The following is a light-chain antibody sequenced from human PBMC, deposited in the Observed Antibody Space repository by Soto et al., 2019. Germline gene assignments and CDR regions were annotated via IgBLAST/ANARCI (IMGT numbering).Light chain of an antibody. V-gene: IGKV3-11*01. CDR1: QNVRSY. J-gene: IGKJ1*01. CDR2: DAS. Sequence: EIVLTQSPATLSLSPGERATLSCGASQNVRSYLAWYQQKPGQAPRLLIYDASNRATGIPARFSGSGSGTEFTLTISSLQSEDFAVYYCQHYNNWPLTFGQGTKVDI. CDR3: QHYNNWPLT.